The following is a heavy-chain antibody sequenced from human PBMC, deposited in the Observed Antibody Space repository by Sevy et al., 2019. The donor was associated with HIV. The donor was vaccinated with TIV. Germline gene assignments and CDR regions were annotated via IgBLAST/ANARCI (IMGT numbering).Heavy chain of an antibody. CDR1: GFTFSQYG. CDR3: AKHRDTLAAAAYLDH. J-gene: IGHJ4*02. V-gene: IGHV3-30*02. Sequence: AGSLKLSCAATGFTFSQYGMEWVRQAPGKGLEWVAFIRYDGSTKYYADSVKGRFNISRDNSKNMLYLQMNSLRPEDTALYSCAKHRDTLAAAAYLDHWGQGTLVTVSS. D-gene: IGHD6-13*01. CDR2: IRYDGSTK.